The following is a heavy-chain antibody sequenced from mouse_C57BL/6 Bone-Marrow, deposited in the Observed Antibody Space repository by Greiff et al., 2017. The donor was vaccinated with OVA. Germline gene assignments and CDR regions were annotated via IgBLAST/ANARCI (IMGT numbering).Heavy chain of an antibody. D-gene: IGHD2-1*01. V-gene: IGHV14-4*01. CDR3: TSYGNWDY. Sequence: EVQLQQSGAELVRPGASVKLSCTASGFNIKDDYMHWVKQRPEQGLEWIGWIDPGNGDTEYASKFQGKATITADTSSNTAYLQLSSLTYEDTAVYYSTSYGNWDYWGQGTTLTVSS. CDR1: GFNIKDDY. J-gene: IGHJ2*01. CDR2: IDPGNGDT.